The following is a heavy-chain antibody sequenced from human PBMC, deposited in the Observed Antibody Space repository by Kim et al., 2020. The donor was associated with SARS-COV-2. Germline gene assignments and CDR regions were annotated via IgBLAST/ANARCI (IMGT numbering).Heavy chain of an antibody. Sequence: SETLSLTCSVSGGSVSRYFWSWIRQPPGKGLEWIGYIYYSWSTKYNPSLESRVTLSVDPSKNQFSLTLTSVTAADTAVYYCARVLTTGYSDYWGRGTLVTVSS. D-gene: IGHD3-9*01. CDR3: ARVLTTGYSDY. V-gene: IGHV4-59*02. CDR2: IYYSWST. J-gene: IGHJ4*02. CDR1: GGSVSRYF.